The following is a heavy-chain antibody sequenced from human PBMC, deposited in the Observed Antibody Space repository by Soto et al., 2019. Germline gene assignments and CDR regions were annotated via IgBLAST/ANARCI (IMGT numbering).Heavy chain of an antibody. Sequence: ASVKVSCKASGYTFTSYDINWVRQATGQGLEWMGWMNPNRGNTGYAQKFQGRVTMTRNTSISTAYMELSSLRSEDTAVYYCARALYYDFWSPYYYYMDVWGKGTTVTVSS. J-gene: IGHJ6*03. CDR3: ARALYYDFWSPYYYYMDV. D-gene: IGHD3-3*01. CDR2: MNPNRGNT. V-gene: IGHV1-8*01. CDR1: GYTFTSYD.